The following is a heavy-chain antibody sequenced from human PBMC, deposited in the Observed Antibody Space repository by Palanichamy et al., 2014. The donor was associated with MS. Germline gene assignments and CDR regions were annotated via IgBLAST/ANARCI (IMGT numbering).Heavy chain of an antibody. D-gene: IGHD1-7*01. CDR1: GDSISNYY. Sequence: QVQLQESGPRLVKPSETLSLTCSVSGDSISNYYWSWIRQPPGRGLEWIGYVSDSGSPYYSPSFKSRVTISGDTSKNHFSLNLRSVTAADTAVYYCARSSIWNYGRDHFDSWGRGALVIVSS. V-gene: IGHV4-59*01. CDR3: ARSSIWNYGRDHFDS. J-gene: IGHJ4*02. CDR2: VSDSGSP.